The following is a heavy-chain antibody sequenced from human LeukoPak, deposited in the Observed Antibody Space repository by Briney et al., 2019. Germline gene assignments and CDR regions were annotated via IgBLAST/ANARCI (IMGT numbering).Heavy chain of an antibody. D-gene: IGHD5-12*01. CDR1: GFTFSSYA. CDR2: IYYPRTT. V-gene: IGHV4-39*01. J-gene: IGHJ4*02. Sequence: GSLRLSCAASGFTFSSYAMSWVRQPPGKGLEWIGSIYYPRTTFYNPSLKSRVTISMDTSKNQFSLQVNSVTAADTAIYYCARRVRVATVDYWGQGTLVTVSS. CDR3: ARRVRVATVDY.